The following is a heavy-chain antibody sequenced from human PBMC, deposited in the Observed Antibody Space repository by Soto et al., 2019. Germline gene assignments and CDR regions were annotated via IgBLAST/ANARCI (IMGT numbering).Heavy chain of an antibody. D-gene: IGHD3-3*01. CDR1: GYTLTSYP. Sequence: GASVKVSCKASGYTLTSYPLHWVRQAPGQRLEWMGWINAVNGDTKYSQKFQGRVTITRDTSASTAYMELSSLRSEDTAVYYCARGFTIFGVVIIERAFDIWGQGTMVTVSS. V-gene: IGHV1-3*01. CDR2: INAVNGDT. J-gene: IGHJ3*02. CDR3: ARGFTIFGVVIIERAFDI.